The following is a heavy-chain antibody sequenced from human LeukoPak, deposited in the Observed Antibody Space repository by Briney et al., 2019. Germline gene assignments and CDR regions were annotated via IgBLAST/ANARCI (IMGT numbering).Heavy chain of an antibody. CDR1: DFSLSTSGVG. D-gene: IGHD4-23*01. Sequence: SGPTLVKPTQTLTLTGTFSDFSLSTSGVGVGWIRQPPGKALEWLALIYWDDDKRYSPSLKSRLTITKDTSKNQVVLTMTNMDPVDEATYYCAHTASPRWGYYMDVWGKGTTVTVSS. V-gene: IGHV2-5*02. J-gene: IGHJ6*03. CDR2: IYWDDDK. CDR3: AHTASPRWGYYMDV.